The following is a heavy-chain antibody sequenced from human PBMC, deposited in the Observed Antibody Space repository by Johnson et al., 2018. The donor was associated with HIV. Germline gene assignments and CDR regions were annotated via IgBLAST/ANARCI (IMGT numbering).Heavy chain of an antibody. V-gene: IGHV3-48*04. CDR2: MSTSGSTK. CDR3: ARDGPRRDAYDI. CDR1: GFTFSNYG. Sequence: VQLVESGGGVVQPGGSLRLSCVASGFTFSNYGMHWVRQAPGKGLEWVAYMSTSGSTKFYADSVKGRFTISRDNAKNSLYLQINGLRAEDMAVYYCARDGPRRDAYDIWGQGTMVTVSS. J-gene: IGHJ3*02.